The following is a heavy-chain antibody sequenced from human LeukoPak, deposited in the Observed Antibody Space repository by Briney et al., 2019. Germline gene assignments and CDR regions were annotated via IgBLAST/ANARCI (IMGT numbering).Heavy chain of an antibody. V-gene: IGHV4-39*07. CDR2: IYYSGST. D-gene: IGHD4-17*01. CDR1: GGSISSSSYY. J-gene: IGHJ4*02. Sequence: SETLSLTCTVSGGSISSSSYYWGWLRQPPGKGLEWIGSIYYSGSTNYNPSLKSRVTISVDTSKNQFSLKLSSVTAADTAVYYCALSRGKYGDKTQFDYWGQGTLVTVSS. CDR3: ALSRGKYGDKTQFDY.